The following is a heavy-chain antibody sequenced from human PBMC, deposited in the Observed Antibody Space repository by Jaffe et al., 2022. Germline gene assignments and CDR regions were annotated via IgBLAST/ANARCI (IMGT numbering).Heavy chain of an antibody. CDR3: AKGDSSSAPSPFDY. V-gene: IGHV3-9*01. CDR1: GFTFDDYA. Sequence: EVQLVESGGGLVQPGRSLRLSCAASGFTFDDYAMHWVRQAPGKGLEWVSGISWNSGSIGYADSVKGRFTISRDNAKNSLYLQMNSLRAEDTALYYCAKGDSSSAPSPFDYWGQGTLVTVSS. CDR2: ISWNSGSI. J-gene: IGHJ4*02. D-gene: IGHD6-6*01.